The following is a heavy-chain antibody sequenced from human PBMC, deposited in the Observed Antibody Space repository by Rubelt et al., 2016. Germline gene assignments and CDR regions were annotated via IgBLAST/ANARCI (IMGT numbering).Heavy chain of an antibody. CDR2: ISYDGSNK. V-gene: IGHV3-30*18. CDR1: GFTFSSYG. CDR3: AKLILAGTDSFDY. Sequence: QVQLVESGGGVVQPGRSLRLSCAASGFTFSSYGMHWVRQAPGKGLEWVAVISYDGSNKYYADSVKGRFTISRDNSKNTLYLQMNSLRAEDTAVYYCAKLILAGTDSFDYWGQGTLVTVSS. D-gene: IGHD6-13*01. J-gene: IGHJ4*02.